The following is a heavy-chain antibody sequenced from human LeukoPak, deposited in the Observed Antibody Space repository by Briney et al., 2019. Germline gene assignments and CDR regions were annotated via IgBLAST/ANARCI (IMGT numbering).Heavy chain of an antibody. CDR2: ISGSGGST. J-gene: IGHJ4*02. D-gene: IGHD1-26*01. Sequence: GGSLRLSCAASGFTFRSHAMHWVRQAPGKGLEWVSAISGSGGSTYYADSVKGRFTISRDNSKNTLYLQMNSLRAEDTAVYYCAKASYPYYFDYWGQGTLVTVSS. CDR3: AKASYPYYFDY. V-gene: IGHV3-23*01. CDR1: GFTFRSHA.